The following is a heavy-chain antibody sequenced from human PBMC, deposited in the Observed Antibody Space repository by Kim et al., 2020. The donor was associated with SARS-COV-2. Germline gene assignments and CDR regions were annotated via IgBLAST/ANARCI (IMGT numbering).Heavy chain of an antibody. CDR3: ARGSWIQLQYYFDY. V-gene: IGHV4-59*01. J-gene: IGHJ4*02. CDR2: INYSGST. D-gene: IGHD5-18*01. Sequence: SETLSLTCAVSGGSISSYYWSWIRQPPGKGLEWIGDINYSGSTNYNPSLKSRVTISVDTSKNQFSLKLRSLTAADTAVYYCARGSWIQLQYYFDYWGQGTLVTVSS. CDR1: GGSISSYY.